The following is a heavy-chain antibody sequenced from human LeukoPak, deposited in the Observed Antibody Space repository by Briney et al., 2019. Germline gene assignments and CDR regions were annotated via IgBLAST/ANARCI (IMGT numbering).Heavy chain of an antibody. V-gene: IGHV4-61*02. J-gene: IGHJ5*02. CDR1: GGSISSSSYY. Sequence: SETLSLTCTVSGGSISSSSYYWSWIRQPAGKGLEWIGRIYTSGSTNYNPSLKSRVTMSVDTSKNQFSLKLSSVTAADTAVYYCARDVGASRLNWFDPWGQGTLVTVSS. CDR3: ARDVGASRLNWFDP. D-gene: IGHD1-26*01. CDR2: IYTSGST.